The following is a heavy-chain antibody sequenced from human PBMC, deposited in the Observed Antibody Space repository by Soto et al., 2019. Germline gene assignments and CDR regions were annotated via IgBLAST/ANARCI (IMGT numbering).Heavy chain of an antibody. CDR3: ARDSGQMVLAGWFDP. Sequence: QVQLEESGGGVVQPGRSLRLSCAASGFTFSSYGMHWVRQAPGKGLEGVAVIWYDGSTKYYADSVKGRFTISRDNSKNTGYLQMNSLRAEDTAVYYCARDSGQMVLAGWFDPWGQGTLVTVSS. J-gene: IGHJ5*02. V-gene: IGHV3-33*01. CDR2: IWYDGSTK. D-gene: IGHD6-13*01. CDR1: GFTFSSYG.